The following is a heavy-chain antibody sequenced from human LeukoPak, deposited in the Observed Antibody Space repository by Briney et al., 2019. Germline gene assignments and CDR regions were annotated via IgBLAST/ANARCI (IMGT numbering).Heavy chain of an antibody. CDR3: AREPLRQLDTCPLDY. D-gene: IGHD1-1*01. V-gene: IGHV3-66*01. CDR2: IYSGGST. Sequence: GGSLRLSCAASGFTVSSNYMSWVRQAPGKGLEWVSVIYSGGSTYYADSVKGRFTISRDNSKNTLYLQMNSLRAEDTAVYYCAREPLRQLDTCPLDYWGQGTLVTVSS. J-gene: IGHJ4*02. CDR1: GFTVSSNY.